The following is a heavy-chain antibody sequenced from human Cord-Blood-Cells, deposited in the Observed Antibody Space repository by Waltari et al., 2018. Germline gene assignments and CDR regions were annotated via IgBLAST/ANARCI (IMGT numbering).Heavy chain of an antibody. D-gene: IGHD1-26*01. CDR1: GGYVSSGSYY. J-gene: IGHJ4*02. V-gene: IGHV4-61*01. Sequence: QVQLQESGPGLVKPSETLSLTCTVSGGYVSSGSYYWSWIRQPPGKGLECIGYIYYRGSTNYNPSLKSRVTISVDTSKNQFSLKLSSVTAADTAVYYCARSGLKLDAESFDYWGQGTLVTVSS. CDR2: IYYRGST. CDR3: ARSGLKLDAESFDY.